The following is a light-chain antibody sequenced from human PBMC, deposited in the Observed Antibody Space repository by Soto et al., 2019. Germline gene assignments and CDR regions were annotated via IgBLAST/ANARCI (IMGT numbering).Light chain of an antibody. CDR1: SSNIGSNT. Sequence: QAVVTQPPSASGTPGQRVTISCSGSSSNIGSNTVNWYHQLPGTAPKLLIYSNNQRPSGVPDRFSGSKSGTSASLAISGLQSEDEADYYCAAWDDSLNGRVFGTGTKVTVL. J-gene: IGLJ1*01. V-gene: IGLV1-44*01. CDR3: AAWDDSLNGRV. CDR2: SNN.